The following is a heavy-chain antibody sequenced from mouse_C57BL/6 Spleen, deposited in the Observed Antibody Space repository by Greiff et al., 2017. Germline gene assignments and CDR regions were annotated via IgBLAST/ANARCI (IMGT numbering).Heavy chain of an antibody. CDR1: GYSITSGYY. J-gene: IGHJ2*01. CDR3: ARGGGNPFDY. CDR2: ISYDGSN. D-gene: IGHD1-1*02. Sequence: EVQLVESGPGLVKPSQSLSLTCSVTGYSITSGYYWNWIRQFPGNKLEWMGYISYDGSNNYNPSLKNRISITRDTSKNQFFLKLNSVTTEDTATYYCARGGGNPFDYWGQGTTLTVSS. V-gene: IGHV3-6*01.